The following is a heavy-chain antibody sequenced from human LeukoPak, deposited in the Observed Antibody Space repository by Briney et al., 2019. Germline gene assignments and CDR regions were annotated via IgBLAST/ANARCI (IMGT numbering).Heavy chain of an antibody. CDR1: RGSISGYS. CDR3: VRGPYGASISKWFDP. J-gene: IGHJ5*02. Sequence: SETLSLTCTVSRGSISGYSWSWIRQSPGGVLEWIGYIYYSGDTVYNPSLRSRVTLSVDTSKNQFSLQLRSVTTADTAVYYCVRGPYGASISKWFDPWGQGTQVIVSP. D-gene: IGHD4/OR15-4a*01. CDR2: IYYSGDT. V-gene: IGHV4-59*01.